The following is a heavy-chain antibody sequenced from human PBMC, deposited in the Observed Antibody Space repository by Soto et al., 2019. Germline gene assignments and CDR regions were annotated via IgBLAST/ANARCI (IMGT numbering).Heavy chain of an antibody. J-gene: IGHJ3*02. Sequence: SETLSLTCTVSGGSVSSGSYYWSWIGQPPGKGLEWIGYIYYSGSTNYNPSLKSRVTISVDTSKNQFSLKLSSVTAADTAVYYCARVSGVGYCGGDCYSYDGAFDIWGQGTMVTVSS. CDR2: IYYSGST. CDR1: GGSVSSGSYY. CDR3: ARVSGVGYCGGDCYSYDGAFDI. D-gene: IGHD2-21*02. V-gene: IGHV4-61*01.